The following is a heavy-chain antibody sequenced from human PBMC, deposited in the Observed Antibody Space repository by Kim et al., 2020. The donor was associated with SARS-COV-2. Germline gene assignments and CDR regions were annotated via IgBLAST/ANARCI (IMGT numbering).Heavy chain of an antibody. CDR1: GYTFTNYA. Sequence: ASVKVSCKASGYTFTNYAMHWVRQAPGQRLEWMGWINAGNGNTKYSQKFQGRVTITRDTSASTAYMELSSLRSEDTAVYYCARSIVATTLPDYWGQGTLVTVSS. CDR2: INAGNGNT. CDR3: ARSIVATTLPDY. D-gene: IGHD5-12*01. J-gene: IGHJ4*02. V-gene: IGHV1-3*01.